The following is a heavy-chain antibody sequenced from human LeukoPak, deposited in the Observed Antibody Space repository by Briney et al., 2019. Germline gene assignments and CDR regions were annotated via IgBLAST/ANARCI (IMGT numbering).Heavy chain of an antibody. Sequence: ASVKVSCKASGYTLSSYDINWMRQAPGQGLEYMGWINPNSLIPGYAQKFRGRLILTMDTSISTAYMELSGLTSDDTAIYYCARTKRVPTVWFDPWGQGTVVTVSS. D-gene: IGHD4-17*01. V-gene: IGHV1-8*01. CDR1: GYTLSSYD. CDR2: INPNSLIP. J-gene: IGHJ5*02. CDR3: ARTKRVPTVWFDP.